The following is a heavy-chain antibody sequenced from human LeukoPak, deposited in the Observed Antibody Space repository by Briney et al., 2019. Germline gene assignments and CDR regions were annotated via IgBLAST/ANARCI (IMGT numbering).Heavy chain of an antibody. CDR1: GFTFSGYA. V-gene: IGHV3-23*01. CDR2: ISGSGGST. CDR3: AKDQLLLWFGELLPPDY. D-gene: IGHD3-10*01. J-gene: IGHJ4*02. Sequence: PGGSLRLSCAASGFTFSGYAMSWVRHAPGKGLELVSAISGSGGSTYYADSVKGRFTISRDNSKNTLYLQMNSLRAEDTAVYYCAKDQLLLWFGELLPPDYWGQGTLVTVSS.